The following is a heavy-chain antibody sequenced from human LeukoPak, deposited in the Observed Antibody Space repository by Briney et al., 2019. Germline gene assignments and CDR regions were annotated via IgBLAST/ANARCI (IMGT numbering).Heavy chain of an antibody. CDR3: AGYGVYPY. CDR2: FGISGTI. V-gene: IGHV3-48*01. J-gene: IGHJ4*02. D-gene: IGHD5/OR15-5a*01. Sequence: PGGSLRLSCAASGFAVNTYDMHWVRQALGEGPQWIAYFGISGTIYYADSVRGRFTISRDSAKNSLYLQMNGLRVDDTAIYYCAGYGVYPYWGQGTPVTVSS. CDR1: GFAVNTYD.